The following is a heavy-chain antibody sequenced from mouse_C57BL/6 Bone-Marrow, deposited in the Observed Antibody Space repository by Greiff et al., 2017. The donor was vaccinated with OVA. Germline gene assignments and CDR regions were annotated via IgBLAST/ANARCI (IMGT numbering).Heavy chain of an antibody. V-gene: IGHV7-1*01. J-gene: IGHJ1*03. CDR2: SRNKANDYTT. D-gene: IGHD1-1*01. Sequence: EVQRVESGGGLVQSGRSLRLSCATSGFTFSDFYMEWVRQAPGKGLEWIAASRNKANDYTTEYSASVKGRFIVSRDTSQSILYLQMNALRAEDTASYYCARAVDYYGSSYWYFDVWGTGTTVTVSS. CDR3: ARAVDYYGSSYWYFDV. CDR1: GFTFSDFY.